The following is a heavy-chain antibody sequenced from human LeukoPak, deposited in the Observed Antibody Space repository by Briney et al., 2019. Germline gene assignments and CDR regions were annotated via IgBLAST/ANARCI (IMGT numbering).Heavy chain of an antibody. D-gene: IGHD2-15*01. CDR1: GLTFDAYA. Sequence: SGGSLRLSCAASGLTFDAYAMHWVRQAPGRGLEWASLISGDGGSTYYADSVKGRFTISRDNSKNSVYLQMNSLRTEDTALYYCAKDIYCIGGSCYSHFDYWGQGTLVTVSS. V-gene: IGHV3-43*02. J-gene: IGHJ4*02. CDR2: ISGDGGST. CDR3: AKDIYCIGGSCYSHFDY.